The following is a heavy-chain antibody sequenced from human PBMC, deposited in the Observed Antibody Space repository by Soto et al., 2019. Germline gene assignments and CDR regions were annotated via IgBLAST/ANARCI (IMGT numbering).Heavy chain of an antibody. CDR2: IHSGST. Sequence: QVQLQESGPGLVKPSGTLSLTCTVSGGSISSDYWNWIRQPPGKGLEWIGYIHSGSTTYSASLRSRVTIAVDTSKNQFSLTLSSVTAADTAVYFCARHDGSRSTDYWGQGTLVTVYS. V-gene: IGHV4-59*08. CDR1: GGSISSDY. CDR3: ARHDGSRSTDY. D-gene: IGHD3-10*01. J-gene: IGHJ4*02.